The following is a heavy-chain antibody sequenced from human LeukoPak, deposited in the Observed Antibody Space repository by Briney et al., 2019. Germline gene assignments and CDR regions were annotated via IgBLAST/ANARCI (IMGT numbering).Heavy chain of an antibody. CDR1: GFTFSNTW. CDR3: TTGLRAADTN. V-gene: IGHV3-15*01. J-gene: IGHJ4*02. Sequence: GGSLRLSCAASGFTFSNTWMSWVRQAPGKGLEWVGRIKSKTDGRTTDYAAPVKGRFTISRDDSKNTLYLQMNSLKTEDTAVYYCTTGLRAADTNWGRGTLVTVSS. D-gene: IGHD6-13*01. CDR2: IKSKTDGRTT.